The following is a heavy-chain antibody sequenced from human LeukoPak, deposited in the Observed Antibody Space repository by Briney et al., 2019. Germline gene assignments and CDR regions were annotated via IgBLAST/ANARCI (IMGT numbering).Heavy chain of an antibody. D-gene: IGHD1-1*01. V-gene: IGHV3-53*01. CDR2: IYSGGST. CDR3: ARGPAGYN. Sequence: GGSLRLSCAASGFTVSSNHMSWVRQAPGKGLEWVSVIYSGGSTDYADSVKGRFTISRDNLKNTLYLQMNGLRAEDTAVYYCARGPAGYNWGQGTLVTFSS. CDR1: GFTVSSNH. J-gene: IGHJ4*02.